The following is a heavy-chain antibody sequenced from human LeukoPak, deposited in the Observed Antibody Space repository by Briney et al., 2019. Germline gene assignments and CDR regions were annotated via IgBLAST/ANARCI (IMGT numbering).Heavy chain of an antibody. V-gene: IGHV5-51*01. CDR2: FYPGDSDT. Sequence: ESLKISRKGFGYRFTSYWIGWVRQIPGKGLGWMGIFYPGDSDTTYSPSFQGPVTISADKSICNGYLRWSSMKALDTVMYCCARHGCTGAVCGFDIWGEGTMFTVSS. CDR3: ARHGCTGAVCGFDI. CDR1: GYRFTSYW. J-gene: IGHJ3*02. D-gene: IGHD2-8*02.